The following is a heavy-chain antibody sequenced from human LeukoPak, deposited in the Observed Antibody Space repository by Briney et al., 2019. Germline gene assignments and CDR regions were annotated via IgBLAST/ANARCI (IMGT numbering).Heavy chain of an antibody. Sequence: GGSLRLSCAASGFTFSSYEMNWVRQAPGKGLEWVSYISSSGSTIYYADSVKGRFTISRDNAKNSLYLQMNSLRAEDPAVYYCARRHDSSGTFDYWGQGTLVTVSS. V-gene: IGHV3-48*03. CDR3: ARRHDSSGTFDY. D-gene: IGHD3-22*01. J-gene: IGHJ4*02. CDR2: ISSSGSTI. CDR1: GFTFSSYE.